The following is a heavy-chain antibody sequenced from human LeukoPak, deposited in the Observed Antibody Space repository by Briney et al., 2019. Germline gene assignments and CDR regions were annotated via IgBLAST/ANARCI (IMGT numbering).Heavy chain of an antibody. CDR2: IKEDGSET. Sequence: GGSLRLSCAASGFTFKKYWMNWVRQVPGKGLECLANIKEDGSETYYVDSVKGRFTISRDNARNSQYLQMNSLGAEDTAVYYCARELNGYGYYFFDYWGPGTLVTVSS. CDR3: ARELNGYGYYFFDY. D-gene: IGHD3-16*01. CDR1: GFTFKKYW. J-gene: IGHJ4*02. V-gene: IGHV3-7*01.